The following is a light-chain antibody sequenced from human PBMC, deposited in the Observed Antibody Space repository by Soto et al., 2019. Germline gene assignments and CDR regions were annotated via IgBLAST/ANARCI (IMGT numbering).Light chain of an antibody. Sequence: EIVLTQSPGTLSLSPGERATLSCRASQSVTNNYLAWYQRKPGQPPRLLIYGTSYRSTDIPRRFSGSRSGTDFTLTITILEPEDFAVYYGQQYGSSPPTFVQGTKVEIK. V-gene: IGKV3-20*01. CDR2: GTS. CDR1: QSVTNNY. J-gene: IGKJ1*01. CDR3: QQYGSSPPT.